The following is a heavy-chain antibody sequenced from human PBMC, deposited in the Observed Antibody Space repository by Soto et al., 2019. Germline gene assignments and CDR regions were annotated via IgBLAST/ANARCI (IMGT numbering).Heavy chain of an antibody. J-gene: IGHJ6*02. CDR1: GGSISSGPYS. CDR3: ARLAGYCSGTSCYGYYGMDV. Sequence: SETLSLTCSVAGGSISSGPYSWGCIRQPPGKGLEWIGTFHDSGRTYYSPSLESRVTISVDTAKNQFSLKVSSVTAADTAVFYCARLAGYCSGTSCYGYYGMDVWGQGTTVTVS. D-gene: IGHD2-2*01. V-gene: IGHV4-39*01. CDR2: FHDSGRT.